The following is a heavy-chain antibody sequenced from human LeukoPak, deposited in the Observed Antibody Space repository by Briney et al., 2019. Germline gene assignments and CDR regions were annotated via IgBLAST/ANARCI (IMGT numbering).Heavy chain of an antibody. V-gene: IGHV3-23*01. Sequence: TGGSLRLSCAASGFTFSSYAMSWVRQAPGKGLEWVSAIAAGGTTYYAESVKGRFIISRDNSKNTLYLQMNTLRVGDTAVYYCAKAGCSGGSCYSIYWFDPWGQGTLVTVSS. D-gene: IGHD2-15*01. CDR1: GFTFSSYA. CDR2: IAAGGTT. J-gene: IGHJ5*02. CDR3: AKAGCSGGSCYSIYWFDP.